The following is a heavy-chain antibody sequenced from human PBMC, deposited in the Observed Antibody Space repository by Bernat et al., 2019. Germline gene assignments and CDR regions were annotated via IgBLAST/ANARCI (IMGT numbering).Heavy chain of an antibody. CDR2: IYYSGST. Sequence: QLQLQESGPGLVKPSETLSLTCTVSGGSISSSSYYWGWIRQPPGKGLGWIGSIYYSGSTYYNPSLKSRGTISVDTSKNQFSVRVISVTAADTAVYYCAGGGDLCFDYWGQGTLVTVSS. D-gene: IGHD4-17*01. CDR3: AGGGDLCFDY. CDR1: GGSISSSSYY. J-gene: IGHJ4*02. V-gene: IGHV4-39*01.